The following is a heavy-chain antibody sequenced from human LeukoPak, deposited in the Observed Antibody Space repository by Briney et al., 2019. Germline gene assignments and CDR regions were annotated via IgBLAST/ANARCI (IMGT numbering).Heavy chain of an antibody. D-gene: IGHD6-19*01. CDR3: ARARTAAYSSGWYYFDY. CDR2: IYYSGST. J-gene: IGHJ4*02. Sequence: PETLSLTCTVSGGSISSYYWSWIRQPPGKGLEWIGYIYYSGSTNYNPSLKSRVTISVDTSKNQFSLKLSSVTAADTAVYYCARARTAAYSSGWYYFDYWGQGTLVAVSS. V-gene: IGHV4-59*01. CDR1: GGSISSYY.